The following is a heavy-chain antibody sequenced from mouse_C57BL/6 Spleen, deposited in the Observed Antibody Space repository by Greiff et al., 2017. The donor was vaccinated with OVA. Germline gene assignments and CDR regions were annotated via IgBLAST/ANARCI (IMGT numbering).Heavy chain of an antibody. Sequence: EVQLQQSGAELVRPGASVKLSCTASGFNIKDYYMHWVKQRPEQGLEWIGRIDPEDGDTEYAPKFQGKATMTADTSSNTAYLQLSSLTSEDTAVYYCTLITTVANYYAMDYWGQGTSVTVSS. CDR3: TLITTVANYYAMDY. J-gene: IGHJ4*01. D-gene: IGHD1-1*01. CDR1: GFNIKDYY. V-gene: IGHV14-1*01. CDR2: IDPEDGDT.